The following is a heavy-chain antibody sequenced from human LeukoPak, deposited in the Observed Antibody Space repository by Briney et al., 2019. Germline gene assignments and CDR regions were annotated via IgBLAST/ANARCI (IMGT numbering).Heavy chain of an antibody. J-gene: IGHJ4*02. CDR3: ARTHGSGSYTIDY. V-gene: IGHV4-34*01. D-gene: IGHD3-10*01. CDR1: GGSFSGYY. CDR2: INHSGST. Sequence: SSETLSLTCAVYGGSFSGYYWSWIRQPPGKGLEWIGEINHSGSTNYNPSLKSRVTISVDTSKNQFSLKLSSVTAADTAVYYCARTHGSGSYTIDYWGQGTLVTVSS.